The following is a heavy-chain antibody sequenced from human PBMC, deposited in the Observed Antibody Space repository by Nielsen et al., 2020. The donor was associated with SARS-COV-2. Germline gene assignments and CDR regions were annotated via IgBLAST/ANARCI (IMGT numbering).Heavy chain of an antibody. Sequence: WVRQAPGQGLEWLGWIDAGHDHTKYSEKFQGRVTIASDTSASTAYMELSSLKSEDTAVYYCASDLYGSGAFWGQGTLVTVSS. V-gene: IGHV1-3*01. CDR2: IDAGHDHT. D-gene: IGHD3-10*01. CDR3: ASDLYGSGAF. J-gene: IGHJ4*02.